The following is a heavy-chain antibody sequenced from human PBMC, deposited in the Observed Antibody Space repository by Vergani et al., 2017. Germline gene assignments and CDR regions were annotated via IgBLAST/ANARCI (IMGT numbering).Heavy chain of an antibody. CDR3: ARDRHYYDSSGYYAFDY. D-gene: IGHD3-22*01. CDR2: IWYDGSNK. V-gene: IGHV3-33*01. Sequence: QVQLVESGGGVVQPGRSLRLSCAASGFTFSSYGMHWVRHAPGKGLEWVAVIWYDGSNKYYADSVKGRFTISRDNSKNTLYLQMNSLRAEDTAVYYCARDRHYYDSSGYYAFDYWGQGTLVTVSS. CDR1: GFTFSSYG. J-gene: IGHJ4*02.